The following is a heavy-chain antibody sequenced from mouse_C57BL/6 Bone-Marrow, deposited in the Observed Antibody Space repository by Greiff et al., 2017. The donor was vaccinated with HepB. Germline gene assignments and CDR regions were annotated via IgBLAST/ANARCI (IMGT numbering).Heavy chain of an antibody. J-gene: IGHJ4*01. CDR2: ISDGGSYT. V-gene: IGHV5-4*01. CDR1: GFTFSSYA. D-gene: IGHD1-1*01. CDR3: ARDRGYYYGRGTRYAMDY. Sequence: EVKLMESGGGLVKPGGSLKLSCAASGFTFSSYAMSWVRQTPEKRLEWVATISDGGSYTYYPDNVKGRFTISRDNAKNNLYLQMSHLKSEDTAMYYCARDRGYYYGRGTRYAMDYWGQGTSVTVSS.